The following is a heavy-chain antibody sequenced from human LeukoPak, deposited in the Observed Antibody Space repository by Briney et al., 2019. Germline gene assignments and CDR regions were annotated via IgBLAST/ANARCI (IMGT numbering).Heavy chain of an antibody. V-gene: IGHV3-48*04. J-gene: IGHJ6*03. CDR1: GFTFSSYS. CDR2: ISSSSSTI. Sequence: GGSLRFSCAASGFTFSSYSMNWVRQAPGKGLEWVSYISSSSSTIYYADSVKGRFTISRDNAKNSLYLQMNSLRAEDTAVYYCARDSSSYYYYYMDVWGKGTTVIVSS. D-gene: IGHD2-2*01. CDR3: ARDSSSYYYYYMDV.